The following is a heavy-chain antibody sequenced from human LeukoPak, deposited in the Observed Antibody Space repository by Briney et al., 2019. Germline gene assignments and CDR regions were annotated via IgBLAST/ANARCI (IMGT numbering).Heavy chain of an antibody. Sequence: ASVKVSCKASGGTFSSYAISWVRQAPGQGLEWMGGIIAYNGNTNYAQKLQGRVSMTTDTSTSTAYVELRSLRSDATAVYYCARDGILGGYSSSWHFTPAALGYYGMDVWGQGTTVTVSS. CDR3: ARDGILGGYSSSWHFTPAALGYYGMDV. D-gene: IGHD6-13*01. V-gene: IGHV1-18*01. CDR1: GGTFSSYA. CDR2: IIAYNGNT. J-gene: IGHJ6*02.